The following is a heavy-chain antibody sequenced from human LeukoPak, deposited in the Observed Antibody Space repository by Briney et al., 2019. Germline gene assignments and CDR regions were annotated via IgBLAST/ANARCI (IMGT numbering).Heavy chain of an antibody. CDR3: ARVVAAAGNNWFDP. CDR1: GYSISSGYF. CDR2: IHDSGST. D-gene: IGHD6-25*01. Sequence: SETLSLTCTVSGYSISSGYFWGWIRQPPGKGLEWIAYIHDSGSTYNNPSLKSRLSISIDTSKNQFSLKLNSVTAADTAVYYCARVVAAAGNNWFDPWGQGTLVTVSS. V-gene: IGHV4-38-2*02. J-gene: IGHJ5*02.